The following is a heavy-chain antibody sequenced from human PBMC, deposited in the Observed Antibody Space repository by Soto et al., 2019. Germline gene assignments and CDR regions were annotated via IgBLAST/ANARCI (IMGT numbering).Heavy chain of an antibody. CDR3: AREEGFGEFHIYYYGMDV. J-gene: IGHJ6*02. D-gene: IGHD3-10*01. CDR2: IWSDGSNK. V-gene: IGHV3-33*01. Sequence: QVQLVESGGGVVQPGRSLRLSCAASGFTFSSYGMHWVRQAPGTGLERVAVIWSDGSNKYYADSVKGRFNISRDNSKTTLYLEMNSLRAEDTAAYYCAREEGFGEFHIYYYGMDVWGQGTTVTVSS. CDR1: GFTFSSYG.